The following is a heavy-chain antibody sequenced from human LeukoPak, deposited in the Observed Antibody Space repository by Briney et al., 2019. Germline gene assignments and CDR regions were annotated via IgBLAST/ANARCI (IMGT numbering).Heavy chain of an antibody. D-gene: IGHD2-21*02. CDR3: ARGGVVTALSAFDI. CDR1: GGSISSGGYY. CDR2: IYYSGST. Sequence: PSETLSLTCTVSGGSISSGGYYWSWIRQHPGKGLEWIGYIYYSGSTYYNPSLKSRVTISVDTSKNQFSLKLSSVTAADTAVYYCARGGVVTALSAFDIWGQGTMVTVSS. J-gene: IGHJ3*02. V-gene: IGHV4-31*03.